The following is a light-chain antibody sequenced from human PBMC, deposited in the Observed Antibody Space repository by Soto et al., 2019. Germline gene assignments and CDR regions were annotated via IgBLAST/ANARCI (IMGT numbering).Light chain of an antibody. V-gene: IGKV4-1*01. CDR2: WAS. Sequence: DIVMTQSPDSLAVSLGERATINCKSSQSVLHSSNNKNYLAWYQQKPGKPPKLLFNWASTRESGVPDRFSGSGSGTDFTLTIRSLQAEDVAVYYCQQYYSTPLTFGGGTKVEIK. CDR1: QSVLHSSNNKNY. CDR3: QQYYSTPLT. J-gene: IGKJ4*01.